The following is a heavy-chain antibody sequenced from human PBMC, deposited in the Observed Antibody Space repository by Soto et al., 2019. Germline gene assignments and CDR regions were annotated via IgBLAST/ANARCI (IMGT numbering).Heavy chain of an antibody. CDR1: GYTFTIYA. D-gene: IGHD1-26*01. J-gene: IGHJ4*02. V-gene: IGHV1-3*01. CDR2: INAGNGNT. Sequence: QVQLVQSGAEVKKPGASVKVSCKASGYTFTIYAMHWVRQAPGQRLEWMVWINAGNGNTKYSQKFQGRVTITRDTSASTAYMELSSLRSEDTAVYYFAIGLGLYYFDYWGQGTLVTVSS. CDR3: AIGLGLYYFDY.